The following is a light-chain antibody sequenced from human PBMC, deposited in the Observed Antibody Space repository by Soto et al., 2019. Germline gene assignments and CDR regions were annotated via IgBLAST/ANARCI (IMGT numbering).Light chain of an antibody. J-gene: IGKJ1*01. Sequence: DIQMTQSPSTLSASVGDRVTITCRASQSISSWLAWYQQKPGKAPKLLIYDASSLESGVPSRFSGSGAGTEFTLTISSLQPDDFGTYYRQQYNSYFPWTFGQGTKVEIK. CDR2: DAS. CDR1: QSISSW. CDR3: QQYNSYFPWT. V-gene: IGKV1-5*01.